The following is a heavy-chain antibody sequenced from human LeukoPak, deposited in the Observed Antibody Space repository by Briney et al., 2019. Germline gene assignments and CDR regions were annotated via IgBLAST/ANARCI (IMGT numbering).Heavy chain of an antibody. J-gene: IGHJ5*02. CDR2: IIPILGIA. CDR3: AREKGHYYDSSGPENWFDP. D-gene: IGHD3-22*01. CDR1: GYTFTGYY. Sequence: ASVKVSCKASGYTFTGYYMHWVRQAPGQGLEWMGRIIPILGIANYAQKFQGRVTITADKSTSTAYMELSSLRSEDTAVYYCAREKGHYYDSSGPENWFDPWGQGTLVTVSS. V-gene: IGHV1-69*04.